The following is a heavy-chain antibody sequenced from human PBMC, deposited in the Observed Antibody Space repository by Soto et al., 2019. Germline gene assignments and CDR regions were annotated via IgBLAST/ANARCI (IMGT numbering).Heavy chain of an antibody. D-gene: IGHD3-10*01. CDR2: IYYSGST. CDR3: ARHNYGSGSTYFDY. V-gene: IGHV4-59*08. J-gene: IGHJ4*02. Sequence: QVQLQESGPGLVKPSETLSLTCTVSGGSISSYYWSWIRQPPGKGLEWIGYIYYSGSTNYNPSLKSIVTISVATSKNHFPLKLNSMTAADTAVYYCARHNYGSGSTYFDYWGQGTLVTVSS. CDR1: GGSISSYY.